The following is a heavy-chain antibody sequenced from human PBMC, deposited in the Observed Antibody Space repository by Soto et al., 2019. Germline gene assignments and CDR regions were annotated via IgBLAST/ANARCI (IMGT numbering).Heavy chain of an antibody. CDR1: GFIFTSYS. CDR3: ARDRSADRFVQYFEH. V-gene: IGHV3-21*01. D-gene: IGHD6-19*01. CDR2: ISSRSDSI. Sequence: PGGSLRLSCSASGFIFTSYSMVWVRQAPGKGLEWVSSISSRSDSIYYAYSVKGRFTISRDNAQNSLYLQIHRLASEDTAVYYCARDRSADRFVQYFEHWGPGTLVTVSS. J-gene: IGHJ1*01.